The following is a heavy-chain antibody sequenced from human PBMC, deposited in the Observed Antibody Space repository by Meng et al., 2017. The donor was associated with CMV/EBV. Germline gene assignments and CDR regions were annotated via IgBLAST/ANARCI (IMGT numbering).Heavy chain of an antibody. CDR2: ISSSSSYI. J-gene: IGHJ6*02. D-gene: IGHD3-10*01. CDR3: ARDAPGSGSYYIPALSRNYGMDV. Sequence: GGSLRLSCAASGFTFSDYYMSWIRQAPGKGLEWVSSISSSSSYIYYADSVKGRFTISRDNAKNSLYLQMNSLRAEDTAVYYCARDAPGSGSYYIPALSRNYGMDVWGQGTTVTVSS. V-gene: IGHV3-11*06. CDR1: GFTFSDYY.